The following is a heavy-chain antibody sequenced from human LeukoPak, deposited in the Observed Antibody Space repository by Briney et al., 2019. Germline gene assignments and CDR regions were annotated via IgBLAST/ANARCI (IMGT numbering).Heavy chain of an antibody. CDR1: GGSISSGSYY. V-gene: IGHV4-61*02. J-gene: IGHJ4*02. Sequence: SETLSLTCTVSGGSISSGSYYWSWIRQPAGKGLEWIGRIYTSGSTNYNPSLKSRVTISVDTSKNQFSLKLSSVTAADTAVYYCARDEAYCGGDCFPSWGQGTLVTVSS. CDR2: IYTSGST. D-gene: IGHD2-21*01. CDR3: ARDEAYCGGDCFPS.